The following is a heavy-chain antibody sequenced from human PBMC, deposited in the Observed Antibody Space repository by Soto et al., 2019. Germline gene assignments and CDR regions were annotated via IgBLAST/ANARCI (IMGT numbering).Heavy chain of an antibody. CDR3: ARRLSGPKEEYNAYYFYGLDV. J-gene: IGHJ6*02. D-gene: IGHD1-1*01. Sequence: GESLKISCQGSGYSFTTHWITWVRQTPGKGLEWMGRIDPSNSYINYSPSFQGHVTISVDRSISTAYLQWSRLGASDNAIYYCARRLSGPKEEYNAYYFYGLDVWGQGTKVTVSS. CDR1: GYSFTTHW. CDR2: IDPSNSYI. V-gene: IGHV5-10-1*01.